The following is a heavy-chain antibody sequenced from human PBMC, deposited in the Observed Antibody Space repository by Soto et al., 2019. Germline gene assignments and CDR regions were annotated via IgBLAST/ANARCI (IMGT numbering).Heavy chain of an antibody. CDR3: ATGVIWIGYFTVDS. CDR1: GGSFGKSA. J-gene: IGHJ4*02. CDR2: FIPVYRTL. V-gene: IGHV1-69*13. D-gene: IGHD3-3*01. Sequence: ASVKVSCKASGGSFGKSAINWVRQTPGQGLEWLGGFIPVYRTLNYAQKFQGRVTITADESTGTAYMTLSSLASDDTAVYYCATGVIWIGYFTVDSWGQGTRVTISS.